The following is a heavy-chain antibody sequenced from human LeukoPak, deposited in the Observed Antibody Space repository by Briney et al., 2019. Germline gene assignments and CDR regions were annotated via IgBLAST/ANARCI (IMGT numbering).Heavy chain of an antibody. D-gene: IGHD6-13*01. V-gene: IGHV1-2*02. Sequence: GASVKVSCRASGYTFTGYYMHWVRQAPGQGLEWMGWINPNSGGTNYAQKFQGRVTMTRDTSISTAYMELSRLRSDDTAVYYCARDHSSSWYYDAFDIWGQGTMVTVSS. CDR1: GYTFTGYY. CDR3: ARDHSSSWYYDAFDI. CDR2: INPNSGGT. J-gene: IGHJ3*02.